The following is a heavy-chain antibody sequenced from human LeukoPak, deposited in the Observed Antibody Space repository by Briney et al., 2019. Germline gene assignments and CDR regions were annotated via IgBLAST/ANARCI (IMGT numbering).Heavy chain of an antibody. Sequence: GGSLRLSCAASGFTFSSYAMSWVRQAPGKGLEWVSAISGSGGSTYYADSVKGRFTISRDNSKNTLYLQMNSLRAEDTAVYYCATHNSGSYLYYFDYWGQGTLVTVSS. D-gene: IGHD1-26*01. CDR2: ISGSGGST. CDR1: GFTFSSYA. J-gene: IGHJ4*02. V-gene: IGHV3-23*01. CDR3: ATHNSGSYLYYFDY.